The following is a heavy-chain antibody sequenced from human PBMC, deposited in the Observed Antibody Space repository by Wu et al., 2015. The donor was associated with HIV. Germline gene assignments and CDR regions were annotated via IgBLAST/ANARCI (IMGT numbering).Heavy chain of an antibody. D-gene: IGHD4-17*01. Sequence: EQLVQSGAEVKKPGDSVKVSCKASGYYLTNNYLFWVRQAPGQGLEWMGWFSPYTTKTNYALKFLGRITMTRNTSISTAYMELSRLKSDDTAVYYCARDRRIYGDNVGVISWFDPWGQGTLVTVSS. V-gene: IGHV1-2*02. CDR2: FSPYTTKT. J-gene: IGHJ5*02. CDR3: ARDRRIYGDNVGVISWFDP. CDR1: GYYLTNNY.